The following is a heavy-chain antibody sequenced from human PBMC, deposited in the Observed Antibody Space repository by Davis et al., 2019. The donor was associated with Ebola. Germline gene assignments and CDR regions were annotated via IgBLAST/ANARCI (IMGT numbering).Heavy chain of an antibody. CDR3: ARAYSRWGWLQYFDY. Sequence: GESLKISCAASGFTFSSYSMNWVRQAPGKGLEWVSSISSSSSYIYYADSVKGRFTISRDNAKNSLYLQMNSLRAEDTAVYYCARAYSRWGWLQYFDYWGQGTLVTVSS. J-gene: IGHJ4*02. V-gene: IGHV3-21*01. CDR2: ISSSSSYI. D-gene: IGHD5-24*01. CDR1: GFTFSSYS.